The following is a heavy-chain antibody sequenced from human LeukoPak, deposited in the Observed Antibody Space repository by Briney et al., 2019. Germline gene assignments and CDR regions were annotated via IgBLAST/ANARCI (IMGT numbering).Heavy chain of an antibody. J-gene: IGHJ3*02. CDR1: GFTFSSYW. Sequence: GGSLRLSCAASGFTFSSYWMHWVRQAPGKGLVWVSRINIDGSSTSYADSVKGRFPILRDNAKNTVYLQMNSLRAEDTAVYYCARGLSGSSPHLDDAFDIWGQGTMVTVSS. D-gene: IGHD1-26*01. CDR3: ARGLSGSSPHLDDAFDI. V-gene: IGHV3-74*01. CDR2: INIDGSST.